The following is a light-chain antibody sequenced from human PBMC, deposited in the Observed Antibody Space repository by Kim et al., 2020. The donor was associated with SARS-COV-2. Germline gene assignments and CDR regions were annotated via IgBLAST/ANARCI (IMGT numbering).Light chain of an antibody. Sequence: ASRGDRVTITCRASQGIRSDLAWYQQKPGKAPKLLIYAASTLQSGVPSRFSGSGSGTDFTLTISCLQSEDFATYYCQQYYSYPLTFGQGTKVDIK. V-gene: IGKV1-8*01. J-gene: IGKJ1*01. CDR2: AAS. CDR3: QQYYSYPLT. CDR1: QGIRSD.